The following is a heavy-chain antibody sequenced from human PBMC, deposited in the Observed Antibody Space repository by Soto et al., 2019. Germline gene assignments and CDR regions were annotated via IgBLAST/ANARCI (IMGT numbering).Heavy chain of an antibody. V-gene: IGHV3-48*01. CDR1: GFTFSSYS. CDR3: ASEGGKYNWFDP. D-gene: IGHD3-16*01. Sequence: EVQLVESGGGLVQPGGSLRLSCAASGFTFSSYSMNWVRQAPGKGLEWVSYISSSSSAIYYADCVKGRFTISRDNAKNSLYLQLNSLRAEDTAVYYCASEGGKYNWFDPWGQGTLVTVSS. CDR2: ISSSSSAI. J-gene: IGHJ5*02.